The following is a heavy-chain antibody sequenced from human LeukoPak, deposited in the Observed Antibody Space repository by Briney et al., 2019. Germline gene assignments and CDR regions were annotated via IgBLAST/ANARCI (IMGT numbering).Heavy chain of an antibody. D-gene: IGHD2-2*02. V-gene: IGHV4-34*01. Sequence: SETLSLTCAVYGGSFSGYYWSWIRQPPGKGLEWIGEINHSGSTNYNPSLKSRVTISVDTSKNQFSLKLSSVTAADTAVYYCARGPLYCSSTSCYKGPYYYYGMDVWGQGTTVTASS. CDR3: ARGPLYCSSTSCYKGPYYYYGMDV. CDR2: INHSGST. J-gene: IGHJ6*02. CDR1: GGSFSGYY.